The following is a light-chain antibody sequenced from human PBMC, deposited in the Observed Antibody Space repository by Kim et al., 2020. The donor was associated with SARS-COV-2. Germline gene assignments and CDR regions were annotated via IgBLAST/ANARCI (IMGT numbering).Light chain of an antibody. CDR1: KLGNQY. V-gene: IGLV3-1*01. Sequence: SVSPGRTASITCSGDKLGNQYASWYQQRPGQAPVLVIYLDTKRPSGIPERFSGSNSGNTATLTISGTQATDEADYYCQAWDASTAIFGGGTQLTVL. CDR3: QAWDASTAI. CDR2: LDT. J-gene: IGLJ2*01.